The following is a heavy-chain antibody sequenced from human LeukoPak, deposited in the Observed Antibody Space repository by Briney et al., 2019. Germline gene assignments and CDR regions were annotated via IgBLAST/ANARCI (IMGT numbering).Heavy chain of an antibody. CDR1: GYTFTGYY. V-gene: IGHV1-2*04. Sequence: ASVKVSCKASGYTFTGYYVHWVRQAPGQGLEWMGWINPNSGGTNYAQKFQGWVTMTRDTSISTAYMELSRLRSDDTAVYYCARSIIVVVPADDYGMDVWGKGTTVTVSS. D-gene: IGHD2-2*01. CDR2: INPNSGGT. J-gene: IGHJ6*04. CDR3: ARSIIVVVPADDYGMDV.